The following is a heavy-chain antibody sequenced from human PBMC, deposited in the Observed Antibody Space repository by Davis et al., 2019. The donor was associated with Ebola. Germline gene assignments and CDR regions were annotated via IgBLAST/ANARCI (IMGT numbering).Heavy chain of an antibody. CDR3: ARGSALAAAGTGFDY. Sequence: GSLRLSCTVSGGSISSYYWSWIRQPPGKGLEWIGYIYYSGSTNYNPSLKSRVTISVDTSKNQFSLKLNSVTAADTAVYYCARGSALAAAGTGFDYWGQGTLVTVSS. V-gene: IGHV4-59*01. D-gene: IGHD6-13*01. CDR1: GGSISSYY. CDR2: IYYSGST. J-gene: IGHJ4*02.